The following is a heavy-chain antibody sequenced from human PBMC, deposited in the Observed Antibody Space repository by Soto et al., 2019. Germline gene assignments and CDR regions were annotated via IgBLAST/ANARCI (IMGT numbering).Heavy chain of an antibody. CDR2: IYYSEST. V-gene: IGHV4-61*01. D-gene: IGHD4-4*01. Sequence: SETLSLTCAVSGGSVSSGSYYCSWIRQPPGKGLEWIGYIYYSESTNYNPSLKSRVTISVDTSKNQFSLKMISVTAADTAVYFCAKAGGGNPLEHWGQGTMVTVSS. J-gene: IGHJ4*02. CDR1: GGSVSSGSYY. CDR3: AKAGGGNPLEH.